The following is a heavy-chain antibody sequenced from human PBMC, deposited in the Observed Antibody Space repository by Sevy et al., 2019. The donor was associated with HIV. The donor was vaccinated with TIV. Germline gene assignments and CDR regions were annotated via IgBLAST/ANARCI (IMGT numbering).Heavy chain of an antibody. CDR1: GFTFDDYA. Sequence: GGSLRLSCAASGFTFDDYAMHWVRQAPGKGLEWVSGISWNSGSIGYADSVKGRFTISRDNAKNSLYLQMNSLRAEDTALYYCAKGFRRDGYNLDYWGQGTLVTVSS. V-gene: IGHV3-9*01. CDR2: ISWNSGSI. J-gene: IGHJ4*02. D-gene: IGHD5-12*01. CDR3: AKGFRRDGYNLDY.